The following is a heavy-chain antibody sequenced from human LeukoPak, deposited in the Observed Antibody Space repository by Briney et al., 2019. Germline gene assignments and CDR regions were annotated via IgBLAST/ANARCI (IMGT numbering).Heavy chain of an antibody. J-gene: IGHJ5*02. D-gene: IGHD1-26*01. CDR2: IKQDGSEK. CDR3: ARVGGSYWGWFDP. CDR1: GFTFSSYW. Sequence: GGSLRLSCAASGFTFSSYWMNLVRQAPGKGLEWVANIKQDGSEKYYVDSVKGRLTISRDNAKNSLYLQMNSLRAEDTAVYYCARVGGSYWGWFDPWGQGTLVTVSS. V-gene: IGHV3-7*01.